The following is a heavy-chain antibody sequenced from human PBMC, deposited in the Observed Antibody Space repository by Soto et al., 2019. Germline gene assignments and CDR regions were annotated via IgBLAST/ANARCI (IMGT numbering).Heavy chain of an antibody. CDR3: AKSAQLVRGYYYYGMDV. CDR2: TSGSGGST. D-gene: IGHD6-13*01. Sequence: GSLRLSCAASGFTFSSYAMSWVRQAPGKGLEWVSATSGSGGSTYYADSVKGRFTISRDTSKNTLYLQMNSLRAEDTAVYYCAKSAQLVRGYYYYGMDVWGQGTTVTVSS. V-gene: IGHV3-23*01. J-gene: IGHJ6*02. CDR1: GFTFSSYA.